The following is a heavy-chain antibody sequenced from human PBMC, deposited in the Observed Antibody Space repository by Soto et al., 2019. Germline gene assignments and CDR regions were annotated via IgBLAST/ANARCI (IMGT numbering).Heavy chain of an antibody. J-gene: IGHJ6*02. CDR2: ISSSSRTI. Sequence: EVQMVESGGGSVQPGGSLRLSCAASGFTFSSYSMNWVRQAPGKGLEWVSYISSSSRTIYYADSVKGRFTISRDSAKNSLYLQMNSLRDEDTAVYYCARDQAEGSSNWYGGMDVWGQGTTVTVSS. CDR1: GFTFSSYS. D-gene: IGHD6-13*01. V-gene: IGHV3-48*02. CDR3: ARDQAEGSSNWYGGMDV.